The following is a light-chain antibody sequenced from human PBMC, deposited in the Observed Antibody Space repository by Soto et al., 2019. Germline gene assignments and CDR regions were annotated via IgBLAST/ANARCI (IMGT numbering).Light chain of an antibody. J-gene: IGKJ1*01. CDR2: AAS. V-gene: IGKV3-20*01. CDR1: QSVRSSY. CDR3: QQYGSSPRT. Sequence: EIVLTQSPDTLSFSPGESATLSCRASQSVRSSYLAWYQQTPGQTPRLLIYAASSRATGIPDRFSGSGSGTDFSLTISRLEAEDFAVYYCQQYGSSPRTFGQGTKVDI.